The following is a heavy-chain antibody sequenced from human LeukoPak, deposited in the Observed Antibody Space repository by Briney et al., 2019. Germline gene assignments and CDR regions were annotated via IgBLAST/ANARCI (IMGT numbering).Heavy chain of an antibody. D-gene: IGHD2-8*02. CDR2: ISSSSSTI. CDR3: ARDDGQVVWATALSFDY. CDR1: GFIFSTYS. V-gene: IGHV3-48*04. J-gene: IGHJ4*02. Sequence: GGSLRLSCAASGFIFSTYSMKWVRQAPGKGLEWVSYISSSSSTIYYADSVRGRFTISRDNAKNSLYLQMNSLRVEDTAVYYCARDDGQVVWATALSFDYWGQGTLVTVSS.